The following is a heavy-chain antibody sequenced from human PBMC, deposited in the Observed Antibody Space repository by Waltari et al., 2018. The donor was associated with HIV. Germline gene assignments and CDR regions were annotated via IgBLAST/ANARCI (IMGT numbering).Heavy chain of an antibody. CDR3: VKEHQYSHSWYSYYGMDV. CDR2: ISGSGGST. V-gene: IGHV3-23*01. D-gene: IGHD6-13*01. CDR1: GFTFSNYG. Sequence: EVQVLESGGALVQPGGSLRLSCAASGFTFSNYGMSWVRQAPGKGLEWVSTISGSGGSTYYADYVKGRFTVSRDNSKNTLYLQMNSLRAEDTAVYFCVKEHQYSHSWYSYYGMDVWGQGTTVTVSS. J-gene: IGHJ6*02.